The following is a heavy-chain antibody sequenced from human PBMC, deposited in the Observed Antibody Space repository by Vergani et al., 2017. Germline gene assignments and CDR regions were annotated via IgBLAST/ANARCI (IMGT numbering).Heavy chain of an antibody. D-gene: IGHD3-10*01. CDR3: ARDSGIDYYGSGPPDY. CDR1: GFTFSSYS. Sequence: EVQLVESGGGLVKPGGSLRLSCAASGFTFSSYSMNWVRQAPGKGLEWVSSISSSSSYIYYADSVKCRFTISRDNAKNSLYLQMNSLRAEDTAVYYCARDSGIDYYGSGPPDYWGQGTLVTVSS. CDR2: ISSSSSYI. J-gene: IGHJ4*02. V-gene: IGHV3-21*01.